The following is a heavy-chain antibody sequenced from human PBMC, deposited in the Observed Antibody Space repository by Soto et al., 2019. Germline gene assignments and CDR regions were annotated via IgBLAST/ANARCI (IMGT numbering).Heavy chain of an antibody. Sequence: EVQLLESGGGLVQPGGSLRLSCAASGFTFSNYAMSWVRQAPGEGLEWVSGISGSGGSTYYADSVKGRFTISRDNSKNTLYLQMNSLRAEDTAVDYCAKQPYYDFWSGYNYGMDVWGQGTTVTVS. V-gene: IGHV3-23*01. CDR3: AKQPYYDFWSGYNYGMDV. CDR1: GFTFSNYA. J-gene: IGHJ6*02. CDR2: ISGSGGST. D-gene: IGHD3-3*01.